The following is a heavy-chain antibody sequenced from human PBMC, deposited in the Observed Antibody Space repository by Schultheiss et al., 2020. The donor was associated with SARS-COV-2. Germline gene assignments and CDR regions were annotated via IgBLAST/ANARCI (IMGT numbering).Heavy chain of an antibody. CDR2: ISSSGSTI. CDR1: GFTFSDYY. V-gene: IGHV3-11*01. D-gene: IGHD2-21*01. CDR3: AKDRGAVGGD. Sequence: GGSLRLSCAASGFTFSDYYMSWIRQAPGKGLEWVSYISSSGSTIYYADSVKGRFTIARDNSKNMVYLQMNSLRVEDTAVYYCAKDRGAVGGDWGRGTLVTVSS. J-gene: IGHJ4*02.